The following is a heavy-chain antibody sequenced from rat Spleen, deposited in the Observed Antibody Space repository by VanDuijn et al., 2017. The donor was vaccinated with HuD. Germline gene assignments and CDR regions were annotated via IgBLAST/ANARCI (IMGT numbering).Heavy chain of an antibody. CDR3: AKAHTMGITAFDY. CDR2: ISTGGGST. Sequence: EVQLVESGGGLVLPGRSLKLSCVTSGFTFSKYGMAWVRQAPTKGLAWVASISTGGGSTYYRDSVKGRFTISRDNAKSTLYLQMESLRSEDTATYYCAKAHTMGITAFDYWGQGVMVTVSS. V-gene: IGHV5S23*01. D-gene: IGHD1-9*01. J-gene: IGHJ2*01. CDR1: GFTFSKYG.